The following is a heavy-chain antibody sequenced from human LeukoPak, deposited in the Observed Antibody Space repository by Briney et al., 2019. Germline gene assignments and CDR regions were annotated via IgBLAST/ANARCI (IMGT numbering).Heavy chain of an antibody. J-gene: IGHJ4*02. CDR1: GFTVRSNY. CDR3: TTSWDY. V-gene: IGHV3-48*04. Sequence: GGSLRLSCAASGFTVRSNYMSWVRQAPGKGLEWVSYILSSSETIYYADSVKGRFTISRDNAKNSLYLQMNSLRAEDTAMYYCTTSWDYWGQGTLVTVSS. CDR2: ILSSSETI.